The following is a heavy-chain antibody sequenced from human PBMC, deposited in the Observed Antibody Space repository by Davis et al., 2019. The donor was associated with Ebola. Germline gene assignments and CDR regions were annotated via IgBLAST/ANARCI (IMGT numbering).Heavy chain of an antibody. CDR1: GFTFSSYG. J-gene: IGHJ4*02. CDR3: LYGSHY. V-gene: IGHV3-33*01. CDR2: IWYDGSNK. D-gene: IGHD3-10*01. Sequence: PGGSLRLSCAASGFTFSSYGMHWVRQAPGKGLEWVAAIWYDGSNKYYADSVKGRFTISRDNSKNTLYLQMNSLRAEDTAVYYCLYGSHYWGQGTLVTVSS.